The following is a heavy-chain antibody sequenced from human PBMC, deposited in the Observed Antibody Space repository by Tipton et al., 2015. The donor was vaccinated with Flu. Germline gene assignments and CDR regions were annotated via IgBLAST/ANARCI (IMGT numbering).Heavy chain of an antibody. Sequence: TLSLTCTVSGYSINKGLYWGWVRQTPGKGLEWIWTVFQSGSSYSNPPLKSRLTITVDTFKNQFSLRLSSVTAADTAVYYCARHTGDSVRGVIDYWGQGTLVTVSS. CDR1: GYSINKGLY. V-gene: IGHV4-38-2*02. D-gene: IGHD3-10*02. J-gene: IGHJ4*02. CDR2: VFQSGSS. CDR3: ARHTGDSVRGVIDY.